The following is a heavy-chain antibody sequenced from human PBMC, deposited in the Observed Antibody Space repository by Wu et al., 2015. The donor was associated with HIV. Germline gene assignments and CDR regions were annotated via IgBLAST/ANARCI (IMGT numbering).Heavy chain of an antibody. J-gene: IGHJ4*02. CDR1: GYTFTSYD. D-gene: IGHD6-19*01. CDR2: MNPKSGNK. Sequence: QVQLVQSGAEVKKPGASVKVSCKASGYTFTSYDINWVRQATGQGLEWMGWMNPKSGNKGYAQKFQGRVTISRNTSISTAYMELSSLRSEDTAVYYCARGSGWPKGEFDYWGQGTLVHRLL. V-gene: IGHV1-8*03. CDR3: ARGSGWPKGEFDY.